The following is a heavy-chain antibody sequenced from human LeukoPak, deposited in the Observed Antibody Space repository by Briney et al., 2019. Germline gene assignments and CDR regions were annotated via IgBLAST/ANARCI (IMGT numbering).Heavy chain of an antibody. CDR1: GFSFSYYS. J-gene: IGHJ4*02. CDR3: AIVGPASGYYFYF. CDR2: IGSSNLY. D-gene: IGHD3-22*01. V-gene: IGHV3-21*01. Sequence: GGTLRLSCAASGFSFSYYSMIWGPQAPGTGLGWCSAIGSSNLYADSVKGRFTISRDNTKNSLYLQMNDLRAEDTAVYSCAIVGPASGYYFYFWGQGTLVTVSS.